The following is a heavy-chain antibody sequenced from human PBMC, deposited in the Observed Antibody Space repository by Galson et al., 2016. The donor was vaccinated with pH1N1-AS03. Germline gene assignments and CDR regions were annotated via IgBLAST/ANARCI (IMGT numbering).Heavy chain of an antibody. V-gene: IGHV1-2*02. CDR2: INPSRGGT. Sequence: SVKVSCKASGYTFSDDYMHWVRQAPGQELDWMGWINPSRGGTKYTQRFQGRVTMTRDTSISTAYMELSRLTSDATAVYFCARGGGSSLDYWGQGTLVPVSS. CDR3: ARGGGSSLDY. CDR1: GYTFSDDY. J-gene: IGHJ4*02. D-gene: IGHD1-26*01.